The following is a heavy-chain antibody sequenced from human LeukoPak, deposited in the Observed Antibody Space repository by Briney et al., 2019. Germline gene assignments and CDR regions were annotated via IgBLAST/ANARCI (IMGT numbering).Heavy chain of an antibody. CDR2: VNGDGTIT. CDR3: SRSQFDY. CDR1: GFPFSSYW. J-gene: IGHJ4*02. V-gene: IGHV3-74*01. Sequence: GGSLRLSCAASGFPFSSYWMLWVRQAPGKGLVWVSRVNGDGTITTYADFAKGRFTISRDNAKNILYLQMNSLRAEDTAIYYCSRSQFDYWGQGILVTVSS.